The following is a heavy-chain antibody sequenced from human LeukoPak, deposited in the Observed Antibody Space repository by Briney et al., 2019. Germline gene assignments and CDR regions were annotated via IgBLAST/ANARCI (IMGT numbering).Heavy chain of an antibody. CDR3: ARGGTVVTPEEYFQH. J-gene: IGHJ1*01. D-gene: IGHD4-23*01. Sequence: SETLSLTCTVSGGSISSYYWSWIRQPPGKGLEWIGYIYYSGSTNYNPSLKSRVTISVDTSENQFSLKLSSVTAADTAVYYCARGGTVVTPEEYFQHGGQGTLVTVSS. CDR1: GGSISSYY. V-gene: IGHV4-59*01. CDR2: IYYSGST.